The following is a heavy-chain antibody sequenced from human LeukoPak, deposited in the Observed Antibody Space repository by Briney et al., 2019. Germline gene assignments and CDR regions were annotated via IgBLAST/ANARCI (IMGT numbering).Heavy chain of an antibody. CDR2: ISGGGHST. Sequence: GSLRLACAASGFTFSDHAMTWVRQAPGKGLEWVSAISGGGHSTYYADSVRGRFTISRDNSRNTLSLQMNRLSAEDTAFYYCARDAWGYYDSSGYSFGSQYYMDVWGKGTTVTVSS. J-gene: IGHJ6*03. CDR1: GFTFSDHA. V-gene: IGHV3-23*01. D-gene: IGHD3-22*01. CDR3: ARDAWGYYDSSGYSFGSQYYMDV.